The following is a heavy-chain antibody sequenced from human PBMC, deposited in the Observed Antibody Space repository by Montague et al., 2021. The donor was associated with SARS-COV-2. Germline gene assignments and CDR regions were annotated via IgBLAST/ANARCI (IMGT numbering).Heavy chain of an antibody. CDR1: GFTFSNYP. CDR3: ARGRGSYSLDC. CDR2: VSYDGNIK. D-gene: IGHD1-26*01. Sequence: SLRLSCAASGFTFSNYPMHWVRQAPGKGLEWVAIVSYDGNIKYYGDSVKGRFTISRDKSKNTLYLQMNSLRADDTAIYYCARGRGSYSLDCWGQETLVTVSS. V-gene: IGHV3-30-3*01. J-gene: IGHJ4*02.